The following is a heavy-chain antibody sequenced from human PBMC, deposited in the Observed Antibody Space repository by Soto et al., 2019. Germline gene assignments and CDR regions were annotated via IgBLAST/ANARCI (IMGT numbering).Heavy chain of an antibody. CDR3: AREMENYYYYYGMDV. D-gene: IGHD1-1*01. J-gene: IGHJ6*02. CDR2: ISSSSSYI. Sequence: EVQLVESGGGLVKPGGSLRLSCAASGFTFSSYSMNWVRQAPGKGLEWVSSISSSSSYIYYADSVKGRFTISRDNAKNSLYLQMNSLRAEDTPVYYCAREMENYYYYYGMDVWGQGTTVTVSS. CDR1: GFTFSSYS. V-gene: IGHV3-21*01.